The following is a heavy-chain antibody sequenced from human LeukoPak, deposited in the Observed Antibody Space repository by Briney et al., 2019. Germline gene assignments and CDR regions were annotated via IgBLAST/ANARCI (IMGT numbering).Heavy chain of an antibody. Sequence: ASVKVSRKASGYTFTNYDINWVRQATGQGLEWMGWMNPNSGGTNYAQKFQGRVTMTRDTSISTAYMELSRLRSDDTAVYYCARAFSITMIVVAGYWGQGTLVTVSS. J-gene: IGHJ4*02. D-gene: IGHD3-22*01. V-gene: IGHV1-2*02. CDR2: MNPNSGGT. CDR1: GYTFTNYD. CDR3: ARAFSITMIVVAGY.